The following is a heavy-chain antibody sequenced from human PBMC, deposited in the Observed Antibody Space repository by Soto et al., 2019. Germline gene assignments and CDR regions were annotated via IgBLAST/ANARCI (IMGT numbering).Heavy chain of an antibody. J-gene: IGHJ6*02. Sequence: GASVKASCKASGGTFSSHAISWVRQAPGQGLEWMGGTIPFFKATNYAQKFQGRVTITADDATSTAYMDLYSLRSEDTAVYYCARDVPLNYYDGTYSYYAMDVWGQGTTVTVSS. D-gene: IGHD3-16*01. CDR2: TIPFFKAT. CDR3: ARDVPLNYYDGTYSYYAMDV. CDR1: GGTFSSHA. V-gene: IGHV1-69*13.